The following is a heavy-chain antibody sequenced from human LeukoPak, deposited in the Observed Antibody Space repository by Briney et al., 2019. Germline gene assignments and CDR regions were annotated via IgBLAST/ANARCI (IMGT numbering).Heavy chain of an antibody. CDR1: GYIFTGYY. Sequence: ASVKVSCKASGYIFTGYYIHWVRQAPGQGLDWMGWINPNSGGTNYAQKFQGRVTMTRDTSISTAYMELSRLRSDDTAVYYCARHGAYYYGSGSYYIALDYWGQGTLVTVSS. CDR2: INPNSGGT. D-gene: IGHD3-10*01. CDR3: ARHGAYYYGSGSYYIALDY. V-gene: IGHV1-2*02. J-gene: IGHJ4*02.